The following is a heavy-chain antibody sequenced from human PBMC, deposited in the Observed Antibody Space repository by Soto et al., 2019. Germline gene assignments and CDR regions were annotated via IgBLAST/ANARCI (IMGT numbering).Heavy chain of an antibody. Sequence: SETLSLTCTVSGGSISSSSYYWGWIRQPPGKGLEWIGSIYYSGSTYYNPSLKSRVTISVDTSKNQFSLKLSSVTAADTAVYYCARLYGSGSYYEVFDPWGQGTLVTVSS. D-gene: IGHD3-10*01. CDR3: ARLYGSGSYYEVFDP. CDR2: IYYSGST. CDR1: GGSISSSSYY. V-gene: IGHV4-39*01. J-gene: IGHJ5*02.